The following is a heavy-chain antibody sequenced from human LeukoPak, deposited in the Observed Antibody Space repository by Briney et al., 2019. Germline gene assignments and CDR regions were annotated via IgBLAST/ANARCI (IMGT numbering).Heavy chain of an antibody. V-gene: IGHV3-64*01. CDR3: AKGGLRYFDWLGHFDY. J-gene: IGHJ4*02. CDR2: ISSNGGST. Sequence: GGSQRLSCAASGFIVSSYAMHWVRQAPGKGLEYVSAISSNGGSTYYANSVKGRFTISRDNSKNTLYLQMNSLRAEDTAVYYCAKGGLRYFDWLGHFDYWGQGTLVTVSS. CDR1: GFIVSSYA. D-gene: IGHD3-9*01.